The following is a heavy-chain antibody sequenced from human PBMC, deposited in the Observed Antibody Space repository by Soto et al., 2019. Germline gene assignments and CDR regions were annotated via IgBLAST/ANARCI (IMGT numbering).Heavy chain of an antibody. J-gene: IGHJ6*02. Sequence: QVPLVQSGAEVKKPGSSVKVSCKASGGTFSSYAISWVRQAPGQGLEWMGGIIPIFGTANYAQKFQGRVTITADESTSTAYMELSSLRSEDTAVYYCARDYDFWSGYYRGDYYYGMDVWGQGTTVTVSS. D-gene: IGHD3-3*01. CDR2: IIPIFGTA. CDR3: ARDYDFWSGYYRGDYYYGMDV. CDR1: GGTFSSYA. V-gene: IGHV1-69*01.